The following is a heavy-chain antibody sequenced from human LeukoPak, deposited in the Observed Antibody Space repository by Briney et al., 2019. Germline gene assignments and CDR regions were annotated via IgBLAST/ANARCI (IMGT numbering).Heavy chain of an antibody. V-gene: IGHV4-39*07. D-gene: IGHD5-12*01. CDR2: GYYSGST. CDR1: GGSISSHNYY. CDR3: ARYSGYSMNAFDI. J-gene: IGHJ3*02. Sequence: SETLSLTCTVSGGSISSHNYYWGWSPQPPGMGREWIGSGYYSGSTYNNQSLKSRVIISVDTSKNHFSLKLNSVTAADTAVYYCARYSGYSMNAFDIWGQGTMVTVSS.